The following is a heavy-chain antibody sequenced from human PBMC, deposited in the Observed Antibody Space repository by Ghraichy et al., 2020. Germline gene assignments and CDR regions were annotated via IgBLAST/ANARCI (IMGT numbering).Heavy chain of an antibody. Sequence: GGSLRLSCAASGFTFDDYAMHWVRQAPGKGLEWVSGISWNSGSIGYADSVKGRFTISRDNAKNSLYLQMNSLRAEDTALYYCAKDIVVVPAATRVYGMDVWGQGTTVTVSS. D-gene: IGHD2-2*01. V-gene: IGHV3-9*01. CDR2: ISWNSGSI. CDR3: AKDIVVVPAATRVYGMDV. J-gene: IGHJ6*02. CDR1: GFTFDDYA.